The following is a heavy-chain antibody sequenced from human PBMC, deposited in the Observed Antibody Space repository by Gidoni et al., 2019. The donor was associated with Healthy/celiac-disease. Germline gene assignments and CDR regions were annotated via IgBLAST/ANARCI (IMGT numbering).Heavy chain of an antibody. Sequence: ERVTMTRDTSTSTVYMELSSLRSEDTAVYYCARSGVAAAPEDPWGQGTLVTVSS. J-gene: IGHJ5*02. CDR3: ARSGVAAAPEDP. V-gene: IGHV1-46*01. D-gene: IGHD6-13*01.